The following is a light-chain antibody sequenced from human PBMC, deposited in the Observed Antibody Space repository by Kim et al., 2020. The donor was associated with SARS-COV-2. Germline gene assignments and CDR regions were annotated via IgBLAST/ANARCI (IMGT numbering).Light chain of an antibody. J-gene: IGLJ3*02. Sequence: QSALTQPRSVSGSPGQSVTISCTGTSSDVGGYDYVSWYQQHPGKAPKLMIYDVTKRPSGVPDRFSGSKSANTASLTISGLQSEDEADYYCYSYAGNYASVFGGGTQLTVL. CDR2: DVT. CDR1: SSDVGGYDY. V-gene: IGLV2-11*01. CDR3: YSYAGNYASV.